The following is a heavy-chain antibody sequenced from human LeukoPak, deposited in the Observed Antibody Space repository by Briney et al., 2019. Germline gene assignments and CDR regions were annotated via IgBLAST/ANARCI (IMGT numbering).Heavy chain of an antibody. CDR3: ARTYSSGWYYYPDYYYGMDV. CDR1: GFTFSSYA. J-gene: IGHJ6*02. CDR2: ISYDGSNK. V-gene: IGHV3-30-3*01. D-gene: IGHD6-19*01. Sequence: GGSLRLSCAASGFTFSSYAMHWVRQAPGKGLEWVAVISYDGSNKYYADSVKGRFTISRDNSKNTLYLQMNSLRAEDTAVYYCARTYSSGWYYYPDYYYGMDVWGQGTTVTVSS.